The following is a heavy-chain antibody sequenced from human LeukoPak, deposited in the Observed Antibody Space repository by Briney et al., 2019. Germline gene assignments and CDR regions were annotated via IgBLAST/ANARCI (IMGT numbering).Heavy chain of an antibody. CDR3: AREEGSYPYYYYYMDV. D-gene: IGHD3-10*01. Sequence: PGGSLRLSCAASGFTFSSYEMNWVRQAPGKGLEWVSYISSSGSTIYYADSVKGRFTISRDNAKNSLYLQMNSLRAEDTAVYYCAREEGSYPYYYYYMDVWGKGTTVTISS. J-gene: IGHJ6*03. CDR2: ISSSGSTI. CDR1: GFTFSSYE. V-gene: IGHV3-48*03.